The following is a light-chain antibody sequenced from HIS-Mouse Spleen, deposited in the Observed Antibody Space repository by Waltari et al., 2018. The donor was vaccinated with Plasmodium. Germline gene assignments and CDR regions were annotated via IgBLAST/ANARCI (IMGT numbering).Light chain of an antibody. J-gene: IGKJ3*01. CDR3: QQYNNWSFT. CDR1: KSVSSN. Sequence: EIVMTHSPATLSVSPGERATPSCRASKSVSSNLAWYQQKPGQAPRHRIYGASTRATGIPARFSGSGSGTEFTLTISSLQSEDFAVYYCQQYNNWSFTFGPGTKVDIK. V-gene: IGKV3-15*01. CDR2: GAS.